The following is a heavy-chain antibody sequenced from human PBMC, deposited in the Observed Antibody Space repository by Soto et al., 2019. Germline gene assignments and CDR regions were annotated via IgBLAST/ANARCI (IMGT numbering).Heavy chain of an antibody. CDR2: IYYSGTT. CDR1: GVPISSSSHY. CDR3: SRHEDGDFGVGWFFDL. V-gene: IGHV4-39*01. Sequence: QMQLQESGPGLVKPSETLSLTCTVYGVPISSSSHYWGWIRQPPGKGLEWIGSIYYSGTTYYNPALKSRVTISVDTSKNNFSLQLNAVTAADTAVYYCSRHEDGDFGVGWFFDLWGRGTLVSVSS. J-gene: IGHJ2*01. D-gene: IGHD4-17*01.